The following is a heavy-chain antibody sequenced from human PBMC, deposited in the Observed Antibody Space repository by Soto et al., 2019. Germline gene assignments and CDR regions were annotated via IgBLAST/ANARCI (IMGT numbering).Heavy chain of an antibody. Sequence: ASVKVSCKASGYTFTGYYMHWVRQAPGQGLEWMGWINPNSGGTNYAQKFQGWVTMTRDTSISTAYMELSRLRSDDTAVYYCARGGYSYGPTLGWFDPWGQGTLVTVSS. V-gene: IGHV1-2*04. CDR3: ARGGYSYGPTLGWFDP. J-gene: IGHJ5*02. CDR2: INPNSGGT. CDR1: GYTFTGYY. D-gene: IGHD5-18*01.